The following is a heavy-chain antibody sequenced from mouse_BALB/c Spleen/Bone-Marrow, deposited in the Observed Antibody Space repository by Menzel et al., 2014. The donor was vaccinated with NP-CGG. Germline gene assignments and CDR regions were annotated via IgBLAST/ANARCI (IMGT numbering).Heavy chain of an antibody. CDR2: ISTYYGNA. CDR1: SYTFTDYA. Sequence: VQVVESGPELVRPGVSVKISYKGSSYTFTDYAMHWVKQSHAKSLEWIGVISTYYGNANYNQKFKGKATMTVDKSSSTAYMELARLTSEDSAVYYCTRGGRYDEVAYWGQGTLVTVSA. J-gene: IGHJ3*01. V-gene: IGHV1-67*01. D-gene: IGHD2-14*01. CDR3: TRGGRYDEVAY.